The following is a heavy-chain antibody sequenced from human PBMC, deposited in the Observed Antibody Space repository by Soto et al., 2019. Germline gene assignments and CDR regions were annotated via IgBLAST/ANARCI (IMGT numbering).Heavy chain of an antibody. CDR3: ARGATYYDFWSGYYKSYTYYGMDV. D-gene: IGHD3-3*01. CDR1: VFSFSDNY. V-gene: IGHV3-53*01. Sequence: PXVSLRLSCEASVFSFSDNYMTWVRQAPGKGLEWVSVIDTAGRTNYAESVNGRFTISRDNTKNTLHLQMNSLRAEDTAVYYCARGATYYDFWSGYYKSYTYYGMDVWGQGTTVTVSS. J-gene: IGHJ6*02. CDR2: IDTAGRT.